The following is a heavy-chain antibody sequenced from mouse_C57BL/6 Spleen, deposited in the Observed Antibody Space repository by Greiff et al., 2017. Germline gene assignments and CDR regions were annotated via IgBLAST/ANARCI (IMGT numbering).Heavy chain of an antibody. Sequence: QVQLQQSGAELVRPGASVTLSCKASGYTFTDYEMHWVKQTPVHGLEWIGAIDPETGGTAYNQKFKGKAILTADKSSSTAYMALRSLTSEDSAVYYCTRRVRNAMDYWGQGTSVTVSS. V-gene: IGHV1-15*01. CDR3: TRRVRNAMDY. D-gene: IGHD2-2*01. CDR2: IDPETGGT. J-gene: IGHJ4*01. CDR1: GYTFTDYE.